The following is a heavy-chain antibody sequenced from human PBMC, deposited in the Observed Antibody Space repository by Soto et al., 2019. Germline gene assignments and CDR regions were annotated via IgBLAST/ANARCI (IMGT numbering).Heavy chain of an antibody. CDR3: ARLHSHGTYGMDV. CDR1: GGSFTYT. D-gene: IGHD5-18*01. CDR2: IIPIFGTA. V-gene: IGHV1-69*13. J-gene: IGHJ6*02. Sequence: SVKVSCKASGGSFTYTLSWVRQAPGQGLEWMGGIIPIFGTANYAQKFQGRVTITADESTRTAYMELSTLRSEDTAVYYCARLHSHGTYGMDVWGQGTTVTVSS.